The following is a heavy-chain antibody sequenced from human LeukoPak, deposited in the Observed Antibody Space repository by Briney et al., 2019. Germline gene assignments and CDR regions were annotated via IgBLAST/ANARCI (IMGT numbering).Heavy chain of an antibody. CDR2: ISSSSSTI. Sequence: GGSLKLSCAASGFTFSSYSTNWVRQAPGKGLEWVSYISSSSSTIYYADSVKGRFTISRDNAKNSLYLQMNSLRAEDTAVYYCASGRYCSSTSCPDYWGQGTLVTVSS. D-gene: IGHD2-2*01. J-gene: IGHJ4*02. V-gene: IGHV3-48*01. CDR1: GFTFSSYS. CDR3: ASGRYCSSTSCPDY.